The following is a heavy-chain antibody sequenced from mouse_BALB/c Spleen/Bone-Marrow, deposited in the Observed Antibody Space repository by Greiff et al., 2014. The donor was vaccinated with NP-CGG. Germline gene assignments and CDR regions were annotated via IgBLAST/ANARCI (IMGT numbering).Heavy chain of an antibody. J-gene: IGHJ4*01. CDR2: VNPYNGGT. CDR1: GYTFTDYY. CDR3: ATGTDY. D-gene: IGHD4-1*01. Sequence: VQLKDSGPELVKPGASVKMSCKASGYTFTDYYMDWVKQSHGESFEWIGRVNPYNGGTSYNQKFKGKATLTVDKSSSTAYMELNSLTSEDSAVYYCATGTDYWGQGTSVTVSS. V-gene: IGHV1-19*01.